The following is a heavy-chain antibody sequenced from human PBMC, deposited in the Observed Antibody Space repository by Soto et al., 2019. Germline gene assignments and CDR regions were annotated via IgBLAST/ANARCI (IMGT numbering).Heavy chain of an antibody. CDR1: GGSISSGGYY. Sequence: QVQLQESGPGLVKPSQTLSLTCTVSGGSISSGGYYWSWIRQHPGKGLEWIGYIYYSGSTYYNPSLKILVTISLDTSKNQFSLKLSSVTAADTAVYYCARGRKRSWRSRDIVVVPAADYYCDYWGQGTLVTVSS. CDR3: ARGRKRSWRSRDIVVVPAADYYCDY. CDR2: IYYSGST. D-gene: IGHD2-2*01. V-gene: IGHV4-31*01. J-gene: IGHJ4*02.